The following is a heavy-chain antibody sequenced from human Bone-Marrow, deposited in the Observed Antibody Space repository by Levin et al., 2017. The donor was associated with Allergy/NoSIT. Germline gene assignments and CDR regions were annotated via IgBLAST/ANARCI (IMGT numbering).Heavy chain of an antibody. CDR1: XXXXXXYI. Sequence: ASETLSLTCTVSXXXXXXYIWIGHRQRNGKGLEWIGYIYYSGSTNYNPSLKSRVTISVDTSKNQFSLKLSSVTAADTAVYYCARLARDYDILTGPGDFDYWGQGTLVTVSS. D-gene: IGHD3-9*01. CDR2: IYYSGST. J-gene: IGHJ4*02. V-gene: IGHV4-59*08. CDR3: ARLARDYDILTGPGDFDY.